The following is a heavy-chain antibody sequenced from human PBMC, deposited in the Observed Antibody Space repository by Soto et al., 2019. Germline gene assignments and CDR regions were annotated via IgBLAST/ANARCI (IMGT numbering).Heavy chain of an antibody. CDR3: ARHPGKVVVITTVLGYGMDV. Sequence: GGSLRLSCAASGFTFSGFAMHWVRQASGRGLEWVGRIRREGDSYGTAFAASVRGRFTISKDDSKNTAYLQMSSSVTAADTAVYYCARHPGKVVVITTVLGYGMDVWGQGTTVTVSS. CDR1: GFTFSGFA. CDR2: IRREGDSYGT. J-gene: IGHJ6*02. V-gene: IGHV3-73*01. D-gene: IGHD3-22*01.